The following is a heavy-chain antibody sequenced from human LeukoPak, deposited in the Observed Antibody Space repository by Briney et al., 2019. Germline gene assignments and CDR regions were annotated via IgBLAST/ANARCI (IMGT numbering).Heavy chain of an antibody. CDR1: GFTFSTYW. J-gene: IGHJ3*02. CDR3: ARVRGRGQQQLVQIGAFDI. CDR2: INSDGSSS. V-gene: IGHV3-74*01. Sequence: PGGPLRLSCAASGFTFSTYWMHWVRQAPGKGLVWVSRINSDGSSSNYADSVKGRFTIFRDNAKNTLYLQMNSLTAEDTAVYYCARVRGRGQQQLVQIGAFDIWGQGTMVTVSS. D-gene: IGHD6-13*01.